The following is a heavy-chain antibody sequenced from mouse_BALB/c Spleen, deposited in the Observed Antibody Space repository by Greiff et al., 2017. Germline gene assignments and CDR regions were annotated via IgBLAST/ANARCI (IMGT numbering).Heavy chain of an antibody. CDR2: ISYSGST. Sequence: EVQLQQSGPGLVKPSQSLSLTCTVTGYSITSDYAWNWIRQFPGNKLEWMGYISYSGSTSYNPSLKSRISINRDTTKNQFFLQLNSVTTEDTATYYCALLLRSWFAYWGQGTLVTVSA. CDR3: ALLLRSWFAY. D-gene: IGHD1-1*01. J-gene: IGHJ3*01. V-gene: IGHV3-2*02. CDR1: GYSITSDYA.